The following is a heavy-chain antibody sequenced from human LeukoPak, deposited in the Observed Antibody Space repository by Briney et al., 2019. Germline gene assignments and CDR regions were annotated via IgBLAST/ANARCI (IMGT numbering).Heavy chain of an antibody. J-gene: IGHJ4*02. CDR1: GGTFRNYA. CDR2: IIPVLGTP. V-gene: IGHV1-69*04. Sequence: ASVKVSCKASGGTFRNYAINWVRQAPGLGLEWMGRIIPVLGTPHYAHNFQGRVTITADRSMSTGYMGLSSLRSDDTAVYYCASVEMASQLDYWGQGTLVTVSS. CDR3: ASVEMASQLDY. D-gene: IGHD5-24*01.